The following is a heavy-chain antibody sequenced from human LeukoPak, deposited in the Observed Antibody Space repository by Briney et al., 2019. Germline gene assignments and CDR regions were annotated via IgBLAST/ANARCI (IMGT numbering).Heavy chain of an antibody. CDR1: GDXISRSSYX. CDR2: IXXSGST. CDR3: ARLLKGSYYFYGLDV. Sequence: PSETLSLTCTVSGDXISRSSYXWXXXRQPXXXXXEXXGSIXXSGSTYYTPSLKSRVTISVDTSKNQFSLKVSSVTAADTAVYYCARLLKGSYYFYGLDVWGQGTTVTVSS. V-gene: IGHV4-39*01. J-gene: IGHJ6*02.